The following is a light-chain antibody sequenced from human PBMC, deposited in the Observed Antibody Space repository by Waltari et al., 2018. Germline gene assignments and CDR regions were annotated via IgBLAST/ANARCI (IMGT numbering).Light chain of an antibody. J-gene: IGLJ1*01. CDR2: DVS. Sequence: HSALTQPASVSGSPGQSITIPCTGTSNDLGDYNYVSWYKQYPGIVPKEMIYDVSNRPSGVSDRFSGSKSGNTASLTISGLLAEDEADYYCFSYTGTSTYVFGTGTTVTVL. CDR3: FSYTGTSTYV. CDR1: SNDLGDYNY. V-gene: IGLV2-14*01.